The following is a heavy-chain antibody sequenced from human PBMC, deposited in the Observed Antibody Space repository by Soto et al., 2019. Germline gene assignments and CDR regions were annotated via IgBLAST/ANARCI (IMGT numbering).Heavy chain of an antibody. CDR3: ARSLRGSGSYPKIN. CDR2: IHHSGST. CDR1: GGSISSSSYY. V-gene: IGHV4-39*01. D-gene: IGHD3-10*01. Sequence: ASETLSLTCTVSGGSISSSSYYWGWIRQPPGKGLEWIGSIHHSGSTYYNPSLKGRVTMSVDTSTNQLSLKLNSVTAADTAVYYCARSLRGSGSYPKINWGQGTLVTVSS. J-gene: IGHJ4*02.